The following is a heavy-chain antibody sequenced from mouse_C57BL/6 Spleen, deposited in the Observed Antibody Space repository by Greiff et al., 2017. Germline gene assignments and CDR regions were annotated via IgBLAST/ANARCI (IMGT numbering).Heavy chain of an antibody. CDR1: GFTFSSYG. D-gene: IGHD2-4*01. Sequence: EVQLVASGGDLVKPGGSLKLSCAASGFTFSSYGMSWVRQTPDKRLEWVATISSGGSYTYYPDSVKGRFTISRDNDKNTLYLQMSSLKSEDTAMXYCARHDYDEAWFAYWGQGTLVTVSA. V-gene: IGHV5-6*01. J-gene: IGHJ3*01. CDR2: ISSGGSYT. CDR3: ARHDYDEAWFAY.